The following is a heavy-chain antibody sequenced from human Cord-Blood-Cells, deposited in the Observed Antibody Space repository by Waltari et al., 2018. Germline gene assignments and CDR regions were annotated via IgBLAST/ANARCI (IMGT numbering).Heavy chain of an antibody. CDR2: IKQDGSEK. CDR3: ARDRVGADAFDI. Sequence: EVQLVESGGGLVQPGGSLRLPCAASGFTFSRSWLSWVRQAPGKGLEGVANIKQDGSEKYYVDSVKGRFTISRDNAKNSLYLQMNSLRAEDTAVYYCARDRVGADAFDIWGQGTMVTVSS. CDR1: GFTFSRSW. J-gene: IGHJ3*02. V-gene: IGHV3-7*01. D-gene: IGHD1-26*01.